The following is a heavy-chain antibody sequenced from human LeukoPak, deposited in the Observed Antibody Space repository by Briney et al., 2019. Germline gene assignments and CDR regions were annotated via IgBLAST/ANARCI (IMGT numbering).Heavy chain of an antibody. CDR1: GRSFSGYY. V-gene: IGHV4-34*01. CDR2: INHSGST. CDR3: ARAKGYYDSSGYNWFDP. D-gene: IGHD3-22*01. J-gene: IGHJ5*02. Sequence: SETLSLTCAVYGRSFSGYYWSWIRQPPGKGREWIGEINHSGSTNYNPSLKSRVTISVDTSKNQFSLKLSSVTAADTAVYYCARAKGYYDSSGYNWFDPWGQGTLVTVSS.